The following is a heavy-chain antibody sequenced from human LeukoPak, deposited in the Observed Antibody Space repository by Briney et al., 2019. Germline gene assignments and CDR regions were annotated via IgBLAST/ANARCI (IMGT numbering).Heavy chain of an antibody. V-gene: IGHV1-2*02. CDR1: GYTFTGYY. J-gene: IGHJ3*02. Sequence: ASVKVSCKASGYTFTGYYMHWVRQAPGQGLEWMGWINPNSGGTNYAQKFQGRVTMTRDTSISTAYMELSRLRSDDTAVYHCARTEYYYDSSGYPTHDAFDIWGQGTMVTVSS. CDR2: INPNSGGT. CDR3: ARTEYYYDSSGYPTHDAFDI. D-gene: IGHD3-22*01.